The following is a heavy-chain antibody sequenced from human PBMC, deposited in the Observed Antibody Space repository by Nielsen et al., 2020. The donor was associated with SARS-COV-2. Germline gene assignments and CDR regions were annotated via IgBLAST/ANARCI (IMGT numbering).Heavy chain of an antibody. J-gene: IGHJ4*02. V-gene: IGHV7-4-1*02. CDR3: ARARSILYSSGWYSLPH. Sequence: ASVKVSFKASGYTFTSYAMNWVRQAPGQGLEWMGWINTNTGNLTYAQGFTGRFVFSLDTSVSTAYLQISSLKAEDTAVYYCARARSILYSSGWYSLPHWGQGTLVTVSS. CDR1: GYTFTSYA. CDR2: INTNTGNL. D-gene: IGHD6-19*01.